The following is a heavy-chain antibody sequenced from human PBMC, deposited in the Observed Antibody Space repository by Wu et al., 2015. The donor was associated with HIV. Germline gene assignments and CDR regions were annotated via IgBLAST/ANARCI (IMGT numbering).Heavy chain of an antibody. D-gene: IGHD2-15*01. V-gene: IGHV1-2*02. CDR3: VRDGGRRFGGSVVPDFDK. J-gene: IGHJ4*02. Sequence: QVHLVQSGAEMKKPGASVKVSCKASGYTFTDYYFHWLRQAPGQGLEWMGWLVPNTGGTNYALNFQGRVAITRDTSINTVYMELSRLRSDDTAVYYCVRDGGRRFGGSVVPDFDKWGQGTLITVSS. CDR2: LVPNTGGT. CDR1: GYTFTDYY.